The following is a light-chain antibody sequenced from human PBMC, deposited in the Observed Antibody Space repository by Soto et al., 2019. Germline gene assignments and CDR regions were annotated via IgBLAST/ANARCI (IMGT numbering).Light chain of an antibody. V-gene: IGKV1-27*01. CDR3: QKYNSAPRT. J-gene: IGKJ2*01. CDR1: QGISNF. Sequence: DIQMTQSPSSLSASVGDRVTITCRASQGISNFLAWYQQKPGKVPKLLIYGASTLQSGVPSRFSGSGSGTDFILTISSLQPEDVATYYCQKYNSAPRTFGQGTKLEIK. CDR2: GAS.